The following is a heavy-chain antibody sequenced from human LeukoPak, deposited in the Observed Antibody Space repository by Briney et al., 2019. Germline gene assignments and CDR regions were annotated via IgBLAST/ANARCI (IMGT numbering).Heavy chain of an antibody. CDR2: INQDGSEK. V-gene: IGHV3-7*01. Sequence: GGSLRLSCAVSGFTFSSYWMSWVRQAPGKGLEWMASINQDGSEKYYVDSVKGRFTISRDNAKNSLYLQMNSLRAEDMAVYYCARGVFSFDYWGQGTLVAVSS. D-gene: IGHD6-13*01. CDR1: GFTFSSYW. J-gene: IGHJ4*02. CDR3: ARGVFSFDY.